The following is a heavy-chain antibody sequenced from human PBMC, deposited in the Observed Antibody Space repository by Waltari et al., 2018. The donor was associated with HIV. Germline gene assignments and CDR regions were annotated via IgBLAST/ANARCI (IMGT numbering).Heavy chain of an antibody. D-gene: IGHD3-10*01. CDR2: LWPDGNTR. V-gene: IGHV3-33*01. CDR1: GFPLTGYA. J-gene: IGHJ4*02. CDR3: ARQGNTGTYFGGHR. Sequence: QVHLVESGGTVVQPGKSLRLSCVTDGFPLTGYAMSWFRRTPGAGLQWVAILWPDGNTRFYAPFVRGRFSISRDNTKKTVFLQMRALRADDTGVYFCARQGNTGTYFGGHRWGRGT.